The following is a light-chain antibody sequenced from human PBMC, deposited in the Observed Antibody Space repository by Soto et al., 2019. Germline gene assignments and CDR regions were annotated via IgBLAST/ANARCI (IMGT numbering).Light chain of an antibody. CDR2: EAS. CDR1: QSVSSY. V-gene: IGKV3-11*01. Sequence: IVLTQSPGTLSLSPWERATLSCTASQSVSSYLDWSKKKPGQAPRLLIYEASNRATGIPARFSGSGSGTDFTLTISSLEPEDFAVYYCQQRSNWPPTFGQGTRLEIK. J-gene: IGKJ5*01. CDR3: QQRSNWPPT.